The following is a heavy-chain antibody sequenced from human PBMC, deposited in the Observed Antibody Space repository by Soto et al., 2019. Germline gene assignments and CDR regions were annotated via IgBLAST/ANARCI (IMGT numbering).Heavy chain of an antibody. CDR3: ASGRDSGGYSF. J-gene: IGHJ4*02. Sequence: VPLVESGGGLVQPGGSLRLSCAASGFSFSTYDMNWVRQAPGKGLEWLSYISISGSIIYYADSVKGRFTVSRDNAKNSLYLQMTSLRAEDTAVYYCASGRDSGGYSFWGQGSLVTVSS. V-gene: IGHV3-48*01. CDR1: GFSFSTYD. D-gene: IGHD3-10*01. CDR2: ISISGSII.